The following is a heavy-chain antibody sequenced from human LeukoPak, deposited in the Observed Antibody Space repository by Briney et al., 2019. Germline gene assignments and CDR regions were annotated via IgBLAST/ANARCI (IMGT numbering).Heavy chain of an antibody. CDR1: GYSFTSYW. Sequence: GESLKISCKGSGYSFTSYWIGWVRQMPGKGLEWMGIIYPGDSDTRYSPSFQGQVTISADKSISTAYPQWSSLKASDTAMYYCARPVTTERFWSGLDWFDPWGQGTLVTVSS. CDR2: IYPGDSDT. D-gene: IGHD3-3*01. CDR3: ARPVTTERFWSGLDWFDP. V-gene: IGHV5-51*01. J-gene: IGHJ5*02.